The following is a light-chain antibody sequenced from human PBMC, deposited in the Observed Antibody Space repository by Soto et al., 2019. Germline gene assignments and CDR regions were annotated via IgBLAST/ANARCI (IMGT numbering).Light chain of an antibody. J-gene: IGKJ1*01. Sequence: DIVMTQSPATLSLSPGERTTLSSRASHSDSNYVACYQQTPGQAPLLLIYDASNRATGIPARFSGSGAGTDFTLTSSSLEPEDFAVYYCQQRSNWPTFGQGTKVDIK. CDR3: QQRSNWPT. V-gene: IGKV3-11*01. CDR2: DAS. CDR1: HSDSNY.